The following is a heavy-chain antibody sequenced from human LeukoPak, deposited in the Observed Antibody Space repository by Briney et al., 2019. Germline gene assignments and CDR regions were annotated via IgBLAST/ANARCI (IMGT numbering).Heavy chain of an antibody. V-gene: IGHV3-7*01. CDR2: IKQDGSEK. Sequence: GGSLRLSCAASGFTFSSYWMSWVRQAPGKGLEWVANIKQDGSEKYYVDSVKGRFTISRDNAKSSLFLQMNSLRVEDTAVYYCARDDYQLGSYYYGMDVWGQGTTVTVS. CDR1: GFTFSSYW. CDR3: ARDDYQLGSYYYGMDV. J-gene: IGHJ6*02. D-gene: IGHD2-2*01.